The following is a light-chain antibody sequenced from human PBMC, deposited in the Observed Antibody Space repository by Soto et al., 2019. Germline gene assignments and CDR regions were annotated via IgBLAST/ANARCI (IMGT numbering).Light chain of an antibody. CDR3: QQYGSSPYT. CDR2: GAS. CDR1: QSVSSSH. J-gene: IGKJ2*01. Sequence: EIVLTQSPGTLSLSPGERATLSCTASQSVSSSHLAWYQQKPGQAPRLLIYGASSRATGIPDRFSGSGSGTDCTLTISRREPEGVAVYYCQQYGSSPYTFGQGTKLEIK. V-gene: IGKV3-20*01.